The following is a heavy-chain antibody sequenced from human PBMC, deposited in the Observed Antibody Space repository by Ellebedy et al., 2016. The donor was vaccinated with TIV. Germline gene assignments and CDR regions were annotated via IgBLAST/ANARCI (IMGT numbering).Heavy chain of an antibody. CDR2: ISSSSSTI. Sequence: GESLKISCAASGFTFSSYSMNWVRQAPGKGLEWVSYISSSSSTIYYADSVKGRFTISRDNAKNSLYLQMNSLRDEDTAVYYCARDQRYNWNLHDYWGQGTTVTVSS. CDR1: GFTFSSYS. CDR3: ARDQRYNWNLHDY. D-gene: IGHD1-20*01. V-gene: IGHV3-48*02. J-gene: IGHJ4*03.